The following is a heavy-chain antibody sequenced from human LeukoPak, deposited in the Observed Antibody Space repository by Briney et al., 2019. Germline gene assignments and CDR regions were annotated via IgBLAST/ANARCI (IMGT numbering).Heavy chain of an antibody. CDR2: LYSGVST. Sequence: GGSLRLPCAASGFTVSSSYMSWVRQAPGKGLEWVSVLYSGVSTYYADSVKGRFTISRDNAKNTLYLQMNSLRAEDTAVYYCAKDLAYYHGSGVPPAGTHYYYYGMDVWGQGTTVTVS. CDR3: AKDLAYYHGSGVPPAGTHYYYYGMDV. V-gene: IGHV3-53*05. J-gene: IGHJ6*02. D-gene: IGHD3-10*01. CDR1: GFTVSSSY.